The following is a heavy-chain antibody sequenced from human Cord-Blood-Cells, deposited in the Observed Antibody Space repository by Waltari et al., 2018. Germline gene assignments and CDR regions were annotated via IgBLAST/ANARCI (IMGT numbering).Heavy chain of an antibody. D-gene: IGHD2-21*01. CDR3: AKWGLGLQFA. V-gene: IGHV3-30*02. CDR2: IRYDGSNK. Sequence: QVQLVESGGGVVQPGGSLRLSCAASGFTFSSYGMHWVRQAPGKGLEGVALIRYDGSNKYDADSVKGRFTIARNNSKNTLYLQMNSLRAEDTAVYYCAKWGLGLQFAWGQGTMVTVSS. J-gene: IGHJ3*01. CDR1: GFTFSSYG.